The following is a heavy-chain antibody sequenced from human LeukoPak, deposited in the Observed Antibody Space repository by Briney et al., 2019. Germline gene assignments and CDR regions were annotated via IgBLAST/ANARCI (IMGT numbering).Heavy chain of an antibody. CDR2: ISGSGGST. CDR1: GFTFSSYA. V-gene: IGHV3-23*01. CDR3: AKDLYYDSSGYYYT. D-gene: IGHD3-22*01. J-gene: IGHJ5*02. Sequence: PGGSLRLSCAASGFTFSSYAMSWVRQAPGKGLEWVSAISGSGGSTYYADSVKGRFTISRDNSKNTLYPQMNSLRAEDTAVYYCAKDLYYDSSGYYYTWGQGTLVTVSS.